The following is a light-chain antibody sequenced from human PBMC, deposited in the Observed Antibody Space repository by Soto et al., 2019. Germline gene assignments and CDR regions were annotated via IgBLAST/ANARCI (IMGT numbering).Light chain of an antibody. Sequence: QSALTQPASVSGSPGLSITVSCTGTSSDIGSYNLVSWYQQHPGKAPKLMIYEGSKRPSGVSNRFSGSKSGNTASLTISGLQAEDEADYYCCSYAGRRTFYVFGTGTKLTVL. CDR3: CSYAGRRTFYV. CDR1: SSDIGSYNL. CDR2: EGS. J-gene: IGLJ1*01. V-gene: IGLV2-23*01.